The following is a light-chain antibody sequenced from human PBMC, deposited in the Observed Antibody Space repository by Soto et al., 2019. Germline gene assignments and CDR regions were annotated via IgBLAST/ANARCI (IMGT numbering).Light chain of an antibody. CDR2: AAS. CDR3: QQSYSFPRT. Sequence: DIQMTQSPSSLSASVGDRVTITCRASQSISSYLNWYQQKPGKAPKLLIYAASSLQSGVPSRFSGSGSGTDFTLTISSLQPEDSATYYCQQSYSFPRTFGQGTKVDIK. J-gene: IGKJ1*01. CDR1: QSISSY. V-gene: IGKV1-39*01.